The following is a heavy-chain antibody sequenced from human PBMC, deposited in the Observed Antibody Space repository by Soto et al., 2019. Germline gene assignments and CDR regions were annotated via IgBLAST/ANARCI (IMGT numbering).Heavy chain of an antibody. D-gene: IGHD4-17*01. V-gene: IGHV4-59*08. CDR3: ARHPTVTEYYFDY. CDR2: IYYSGTT. Sequence: ETLSLTCTVSGGSISSYYWSWIRQPPGKGLEWIGYIYYSGTTNYNPSLKSRVTISVDTSKNQFSLKLSSVTAADTAVYYCARHPTVTEYYFDYWGQGTLVTVSS. J-gene: IGHJ4*02. CDR1: GGSISSYY.